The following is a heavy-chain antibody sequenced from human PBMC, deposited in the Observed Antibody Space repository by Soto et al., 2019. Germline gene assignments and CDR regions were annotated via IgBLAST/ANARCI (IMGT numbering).Heavy chain of an antibody. CDR1: GGSISSSSYY. V-gene: IGHV4-39*01. CDR3: ARADGYNYPQDY. J-gene: IGHJ4*02. CDR2: IYYSGST. D-gene: IGHD5-12*01. Sequence: QLQLQESDPGLVKPSETLSLTCTVSGGSISSSSYYWGWIRQPPGKGLEWIGSIYYSGSTYYNPSLKSRVTISVDTSKNQFSLKLSSVTAADTAVYYCARADGYNYPQDYWGQGTLVTVSS.